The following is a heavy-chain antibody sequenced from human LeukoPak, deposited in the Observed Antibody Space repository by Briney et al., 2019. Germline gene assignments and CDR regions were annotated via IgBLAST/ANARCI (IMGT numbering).Heavy chain of an antibody. CDR1: GYTFTGYY. CDR2: INPNSGGT. J-gene: IGHJ4*02. D-gene: IGHD5-18*01. Sequence: GASVKVSCKASGYTFTGYYMHWVRQAPGQGLEWMGWINPNSGGTNYAQKFQGRVTMTRDASISTAYMELSRLRSDDTAVYYCAREPDTAMAYFDYWGQGTLVTVSS. CDR3: AREPDTAMAYFDY. V-gene: IGHV1-2*02.